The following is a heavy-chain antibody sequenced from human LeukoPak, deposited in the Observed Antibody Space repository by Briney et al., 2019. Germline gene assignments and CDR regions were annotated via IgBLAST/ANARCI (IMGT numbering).Heavy chain of an antibody. CDR1: GFTFSSYG. CDR2: ISYDGSNK. Sequence: GGSLRLSCAAGGFTFSSYGMHWVRQAPGKGLEWVAVISYDGSNKYYADSVKGRFTISRDNSKNTLYLQMNSLRAEDTAVYYCARAPGGYCSSTSCSLLGYYYMDVWGKGTTVTVSS. J-gene: IGHJ6*03. CDR3: ARAPGGYCSSTSCSLLGYYYMDV. D-gene: IGHD2-2*01. V-gene: IGHV3-30*04.